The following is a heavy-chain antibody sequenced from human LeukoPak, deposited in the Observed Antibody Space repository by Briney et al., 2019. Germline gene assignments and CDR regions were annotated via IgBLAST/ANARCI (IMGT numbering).Heavy chain of an antibody. V-gene: IGHV4-4*09. Sequence: SETLSLTCTVSGGSISSYYWSWIRQPPGKGLEWIGYIYTSGSTNYNPSLKSRVTISVDTSKNQFSLKLSSLTAADTAVYYCARHMSGYDSTFDYWGQGTLVTVSS. CDR2: IYTSGST. CDR1: GGSISSYY. D-gene: IGHD5-12*01. J-gene: IGHJ4*02. CDR3: ARHMSGYDSTFDY.